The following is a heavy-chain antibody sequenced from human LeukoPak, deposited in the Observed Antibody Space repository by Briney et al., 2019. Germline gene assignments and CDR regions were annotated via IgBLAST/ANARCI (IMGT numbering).Heavy chain of an antibody. CDR1: GGSISGDY. CDR3: ARTTGYYAMDV. D-gene: IGHD4-17*01. J-gene: IGHJ6*02. Sequence: PSETLSLTCTVSGGSISGDYWSWIRQPPGKVLEWIGYMYNSGTTNYNPSVKSRVTISVNTSKTQFSLKLSSVTAADTAVYYCARTTGYYAMDVWGQGTTVIVSS. CDR2: MYNSGTT. V-gene: IGHV4-59*01.